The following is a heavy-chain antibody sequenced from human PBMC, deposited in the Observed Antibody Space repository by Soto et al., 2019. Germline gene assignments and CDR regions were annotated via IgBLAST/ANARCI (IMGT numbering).Heavy chain of an antibody. Sequence: GESLKISCKGSGYIFTSYWIGCFRQVPGKGLEWMGTIYPGDSETTYSPSFQGQVTISADKSIRTAHLQWTSLKASDTAMYYCARLDSSGYHLVDYWGQGTLVTVSS. CDR3: ARLDSSGYHLVDY. J-gene: IGHJ4*02. V-gene: IGHV5-51*01. CDR2: IYPGDSET. CDR1: GYIFTSYW. D-gene: IGHD3-22*01.